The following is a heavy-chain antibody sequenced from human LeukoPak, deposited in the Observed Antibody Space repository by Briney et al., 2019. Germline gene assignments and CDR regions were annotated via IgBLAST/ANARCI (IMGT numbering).Heavy chain of an antibody. D-gene: IGHD4-17*01. J-gene: IGHJ4*02. V-gene: IGHV3-21*01. CDR3: ARDPEGVYGDYYFDY. CDR2: ISNSSYI. CDR1: GFTFSRYS. Sequence: GGSLRLSCAASGFTFSRYSMNWVRQAPGKGLEWVSSISNSSYIYYADSVKGRFTISRDNAKNSLYLQMNSLRAEDTAVYYCARDPEGVYGDYYFDYWGQGTLVTVSS.